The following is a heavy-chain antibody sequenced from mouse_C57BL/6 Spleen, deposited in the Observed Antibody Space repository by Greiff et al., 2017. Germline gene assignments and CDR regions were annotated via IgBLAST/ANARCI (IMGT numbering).Heavy chain of an antibody. V-gene: IGHV5-4*03. CDR3: ARGVFDY. CDR2: ISDGGSYT. J-gene: IGHJ2*01. CDR1: GFTFSSYA. Sequence: EVMLVESGGGLVKPGGSLKLSCAASGFTFSSYAMSWVRQTPEKRLEWVATISDGGSYTYYPDNVKGRFTISRDNAKNNLYLQMSHLKSEDTAMYYCARGVFDYWGQGTTRTVSS.